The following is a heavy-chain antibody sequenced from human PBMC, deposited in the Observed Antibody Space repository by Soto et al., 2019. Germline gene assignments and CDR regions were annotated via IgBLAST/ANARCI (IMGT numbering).Heavy chain of an antibody. Sequence: GGSLRLSCVASGFTFGAFAMTWVRQAPGKGLEWVSSITISAVDTYNAAAVKGRFTTSRDNSKNTLYLQMNSLRAEDTAVYYCAKESTFGGVIVIRSNFDYWGQGTLVTVSS. CDR1: GFTFGAFA. CDR3: AKESTFGGVIVIRSNFDY. CDR2: ITISAVDT. V-gene: IGHV3-23*01. J-gene: IGHJ4*02. D-gene: IGHD3-16*02.